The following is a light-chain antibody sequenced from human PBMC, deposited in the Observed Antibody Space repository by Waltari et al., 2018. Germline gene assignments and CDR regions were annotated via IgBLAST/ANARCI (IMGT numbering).Light chain of an antibody. Sequence: DIVMTQSPDSLAVSWGERATINCKSHQSVLYSSNNKNYLAWYQQKPGQPPKLLIYWASTRESGVPDRFSGSGSGTDFTLTISSLQAEDVAVYYCQQYYSTPYTFGQGTKLEIK. V-gene: IGKV4-1*01. J-gene: IGKJ2*01. CDR1: QSVLYSSNNKNY. CDR2: WAS. CDR3: QQYYSTPYT.